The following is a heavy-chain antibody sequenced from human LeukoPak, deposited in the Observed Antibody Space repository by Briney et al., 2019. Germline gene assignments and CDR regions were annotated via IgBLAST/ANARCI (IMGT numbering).Heavy chain of an antibody. CDR2: IIGRGYKT. V-gene: IGHV3-23*01. J-gene: IGHJ4*02. CDR3: AKDGSAWSKDY. Sequence: GGSLRLSCAASGFTFSSHDMTWVRQAPGKGLEWVSAIIGRGYKTFYADSVKGRFTISRDNSKNMLYLQLNSLRVEDSALYYCAKDGSAWSKDYWGQGTLVAVSS. D-gene: IGHD6-19*01. CDR1: GFTFSSHD.